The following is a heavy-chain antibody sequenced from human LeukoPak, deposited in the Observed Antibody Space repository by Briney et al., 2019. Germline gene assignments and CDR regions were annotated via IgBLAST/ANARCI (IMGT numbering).Heavy chain of an antibody. CDR3: ARLINKPIAATGTGPFDH. CDR1: GDSISSYY. D-gene: IGHD6-13*01. CDR2: IYTSGST. J-gene: IGHJ4*02. Sequence: VKPSETLSLTCTVSGDSISSYYWSWIRQPAGKGLEWIGRIYTSGSTNYNPSLKSRVTMSVDTSKNQFSLKLSSVTAADTAVYYCARLINKPIAATGTGPFDHWGQGTLVTVSS. V-gene: IGHV4-4*07.